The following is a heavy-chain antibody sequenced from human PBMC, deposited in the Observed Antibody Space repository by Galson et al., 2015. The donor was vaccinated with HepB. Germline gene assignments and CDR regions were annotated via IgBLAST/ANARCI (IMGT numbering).Heavy chain of an antibody. J-gene: IGHJ4*02. CDR2: IIPYNGDT. CDR1: GYTFSNYA. D-gene: IGHD5-12*01. CDR3: ARGSGYAPYYFDY. V-gene: IGHV1-18*01. Sequence: SVKVSCKASGYTFSNYAITWVRQAPGQGLEWMGWIIPYNGDTTYPQRLQGRVTMTTDTSTNTAYMELESLSSDDTAVYYCARGSGYAPYYFDYWGQGTLVTVSS.